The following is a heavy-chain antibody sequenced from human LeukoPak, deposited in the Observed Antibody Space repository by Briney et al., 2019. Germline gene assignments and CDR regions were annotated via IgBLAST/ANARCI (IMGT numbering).Heavy chain of an antibody. V-gene: IGHV4-59*01. Sequence: NPSETLSLTRTVSGGSLNNYYWSWIRQSPGRGLEWIAYIYYSGSANYNPSLKSRVTISVDTSMNQFSLKLSSVTAADTAIYYCARDSPACSGGSCYYSWFDPWGQGTLVTVSS. CDR1: GGSLNNYY. J-gene: IGHJ5*02. D-gene: IGHD2-15*01. CDR2: IYYSGSA. CDR3: ARDSPACSGGSCYYSWFDP.